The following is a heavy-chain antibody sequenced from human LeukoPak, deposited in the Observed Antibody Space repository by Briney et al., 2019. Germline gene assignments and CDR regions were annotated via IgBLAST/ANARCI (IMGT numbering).Heavy chain of an antibody. Sequence: GGSLRLSCAASGFSFSLYWMSWVRQAPGKGLELVAKMNQEGSEKYYVDSVKGRFTISRDKNSVYLQLNNLRAEDTAVYYCARLEDYSNSVGDYTTFFLDYWGQGTLVTVSS. CDR2: MNQEGSEK. CDR1: GFSFSLYW. V-gene: IGHV3-7*01. D-gene: IGHD3-22*01. J-gene: IGHJ4*02. CDR3: ARLEDYSNSVGDYTTFFLDY.